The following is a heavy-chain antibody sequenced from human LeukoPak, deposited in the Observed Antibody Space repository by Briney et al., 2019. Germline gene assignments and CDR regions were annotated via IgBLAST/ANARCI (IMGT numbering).Heavy chain of an antibody. J-gene: IGHJ2*01. Sequence: GGSLRLSCAASGFPFSSHGMSWVREAPGKGPEWVSSISSGSDYTFYADSVRGRFTIFRDNSKNTMYLQMNSLRVGDTAVYYCAKIGVIGHWYYDLWGRGTLVTVSS. V-gene: IGHV3-23*01. D-gene: IGHD2-8*01. CDR2: ISSGSDYT. CDR3: AKIGVIGHWYYDL. CDR1: GFPFSSHG.